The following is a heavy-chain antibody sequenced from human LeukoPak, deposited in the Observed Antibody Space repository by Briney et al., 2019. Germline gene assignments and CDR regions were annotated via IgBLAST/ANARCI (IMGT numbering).Heavy chain of an antibody. CDR2: IDPSDSYT. Sequence: GESLKISCKGSGYSFTSYWISWVRQMPGKGLEWMGRIDPSDSYTNYSPSFQGHVTISADKSISTAYLQWSSLKASDTAMYYCARHGPYYDILTGSTSWFDPWGRGTLVTVSS. V-gene: IGHV5-10-1*01. D-gene: IGHD3-9*01. CDR1: GYSFTSYW. J-gene: IGHJ5*02. CDR3: ARHGPYYDILTGSTSWFDP.